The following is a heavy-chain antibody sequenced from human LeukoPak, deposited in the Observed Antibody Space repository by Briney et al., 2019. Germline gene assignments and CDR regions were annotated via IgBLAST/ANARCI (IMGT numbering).Heavy chain of an antibody. Sequence: GGSLRLSCAASGFTFSSYEMNWVRQAPGKGLEWVPYISSSGSTIYYADSVKGRFTISRDNAKNSLYLQMNSLRAEDTAVYYCAREKAYGSGSYYIDWFDPWGQGTLVTVSS. CDR2: ISSSGSTI. D-gene: IGHD3-10*01. J-gene: IGHJ5*02. V-gene: IGHV3-48*03. CDR1: GFTFSSYE. CDR3: AREKAYGSGSYYIDWFDP.